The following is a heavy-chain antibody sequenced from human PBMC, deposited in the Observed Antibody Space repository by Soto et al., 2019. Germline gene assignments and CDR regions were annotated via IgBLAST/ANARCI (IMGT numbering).Heavy chain of an antibody. CDR2: ISSTTNYI. J-gene: IGHJ6*02. V-gene: IGHV3-21*04. Sequence: GGSLRLSCAASGFTFSRYSMDWVRQAPGKGLEWVSSISSTTNYIYYADSMKGRFTISRDNAKNSLYLQMNSLRADDTAVYYCARNTVSAAGADYYGLDVWGQGTTVTVSS. CDR1: GFTFSRYS. D-gene: IGHD6-13*01. CDR3: ARNTVSAAGADYYGLDV.